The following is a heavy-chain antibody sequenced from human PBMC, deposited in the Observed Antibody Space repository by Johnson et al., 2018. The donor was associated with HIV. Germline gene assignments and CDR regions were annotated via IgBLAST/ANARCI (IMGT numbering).Heavy chain of an antibody. J-gene: IGHJ3*02. CDR3: ARGGKRVMAAFDI. V-gene: IGHV3-30*19. D-gene: IGHD3-16*01. CDR2: ISYDGSNK. Sequence: QVQLVESGGGVVQPGRSLRLSCAASGFTFSSYGMHWVRQAPGKGLEWVAVISYDGSNKYYADSVKGRFTISRDNSKNTLYLQMNSLRAEDTAVYYCARGGKRVMAAFDIWGQGTVVTVSS. CDR1: GFTFSSYG.